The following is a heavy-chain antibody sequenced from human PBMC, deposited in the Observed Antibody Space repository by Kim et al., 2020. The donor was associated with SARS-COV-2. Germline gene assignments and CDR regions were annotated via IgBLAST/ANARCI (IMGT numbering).Heavy chain of an antibody. J-gene: IGHJ6*02. V-gene: IGHV1-18*01. CDR3: ARALPRTSVSPEDYAMDI. CDR1: GYILSNYG. D-gene: IGHD4-17*01. Sequence: ASVKVSCKASGYILSNYGFSWVRQAPGQGLEWLGWITTYSSYTNYAQKFQGRVTLTTDTSANAAYMELRSLRDDDTAVYYCARALPRTSVSPEDYAMDIWGQGTTVTVSS. CDR2: ITTYSSYT.